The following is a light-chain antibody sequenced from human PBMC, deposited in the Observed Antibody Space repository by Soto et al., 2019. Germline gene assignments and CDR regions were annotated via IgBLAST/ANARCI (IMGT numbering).Light chain of an antibody. V-gene: IGKV3-20*01. CDR2: VAY. CDR1: QSVSSSY. CDR3: KQYDSSPRT. J-gene: IGKJ1*01. Sequence: EIVLTQSPATLSLSPGERATLSCRASQSVSSSYLAWYQQKPGQAHRPLIYVAYTRATGIPDRFSGSGSGTDFTLTTGRLEPEDFAVYFCKQYDSSPRTVGQGTQVDIK.